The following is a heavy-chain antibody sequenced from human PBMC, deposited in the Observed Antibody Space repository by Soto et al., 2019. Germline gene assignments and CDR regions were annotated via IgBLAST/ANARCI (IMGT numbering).Heavy chain of an antibody. CDR2: IYYSGST. V-gene: IGHV4-59*08. D-gene: IGHD3-10*01. CDR3: ARHNYGSGSTYFDY. J-gene: IGHJ4*02. Sequence: SETLSLTWTVSGGSXSSYYWSWILQPPGKGLEWIGYIYYSGSTNYNPSLKSRVTISVDTSKNQFSLKLNSMTAADTAVYYCARHNYGSGSTYFDYWGQGTLVTVSS. CDR1: GGSXSSYY.